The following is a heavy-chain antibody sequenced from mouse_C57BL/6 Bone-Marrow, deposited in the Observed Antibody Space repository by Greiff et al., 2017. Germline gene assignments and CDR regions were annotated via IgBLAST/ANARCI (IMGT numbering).Heavy chain of an antibody. V-gene: IGHV1-47*01. CDR3: ANGGNYGGYSFHD. J-gene: IGHJ2*01. CDR2: FHPYNDDT. D-gene: IGHD2-1*01. Sequence: QVHVKQSGAALVKPAASVKMSCKVSGYNFTTYPVAWMKKNHGKSLEWIGNFHPYNDDTQYNEKFKGKATLKVEKSSSTVYLEISRLTSIGSTVFYYANGGNYGGYSFHDWGKANTRTVSS. CDR1: GYNFTTYP.